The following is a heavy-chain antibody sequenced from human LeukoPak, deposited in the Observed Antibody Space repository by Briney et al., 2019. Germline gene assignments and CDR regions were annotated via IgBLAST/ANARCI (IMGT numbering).Heavy chain of an antibody. CDR1: GFTFSSYS. J-gene: IGHJ1*01. Sequence: AGGSLRLSCAASGFTFSSYSMNWVRQAPGKGLEWVSYISSSSSTIYYADSVKGRFTISRDNAKNSLYLQMNSLRAEDTAVYYCASDPPGYGDYDEVRYFQHWGQGTLVTVSS. D-gene: IGHD4-17*01. CDR3: ASDPPGYGDYDEVRYFQH. V-gene: IGHV3-48*01. CDR2: ISSSSSTI.